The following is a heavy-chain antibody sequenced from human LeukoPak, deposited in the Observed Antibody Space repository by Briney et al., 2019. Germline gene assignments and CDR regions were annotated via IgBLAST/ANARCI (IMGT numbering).Heavy chain of an antibody. CDR2: NNSDGSST. D-gene: IGHD1-26*01. J-gene: IGHJ6*03. V-gene: IGHV3-74*01. CDR3: ARAAYSGSTYYYYYYMDV. CDR1: GLTFSSYW. Sequence: GGSLRLSCAASGLTFSSYWMHWVRQAPGKGLVWVSRNNSDGSSTSYADSVKGRFTISRDNAKNTLYLQMNSLRAEDTAVYYCARAAYSGSTYYYYYYMDVWGKGTTVTISS.